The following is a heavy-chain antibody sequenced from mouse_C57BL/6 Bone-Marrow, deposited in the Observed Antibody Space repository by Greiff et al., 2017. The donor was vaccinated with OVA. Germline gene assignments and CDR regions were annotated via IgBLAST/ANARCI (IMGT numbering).Heavy chain of an antibody. D-gene: IGHD2-2*01. CDR2: IDPSDSET. CDR3: ARRSMGLRREDWCFDV. Sequence: VQLQQPGAELVRPGSSVKLSCKASGYTFTSYWMHWVKQRPIQGLEWIGNIDPSDSETHYNQKFKDKATLTVDKSSSTAYMQLSSLTSEDSAVYYCARRSMGLRREDWCFDVWGTGTTVTVSS. V-gene: IGHV1-52*01. CDR1: GYTFTSYW. J-gene: IGHJ1*03.